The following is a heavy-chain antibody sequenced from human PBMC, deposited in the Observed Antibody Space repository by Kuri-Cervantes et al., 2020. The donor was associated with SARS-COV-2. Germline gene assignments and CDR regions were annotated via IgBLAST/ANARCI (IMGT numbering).Heavy chain of an antibody. CDR2: INSDGSST. D-gene: IGHD1-1*01. J-gene: IGHJ6*02. V-gene: IGHV3-74*01. Sequence: GGLLRLSCAASGFTFSSYRMHWVRQAPGKGLVWVPRINSDGSSTSYADSVKGRFTISRDNAKNTLYLQMSSLRAEDTAVFYCATLDSMDVWGQGTTVTVSS. CDR1: GFTFSSYR. CDR3: ATLDSMDV.